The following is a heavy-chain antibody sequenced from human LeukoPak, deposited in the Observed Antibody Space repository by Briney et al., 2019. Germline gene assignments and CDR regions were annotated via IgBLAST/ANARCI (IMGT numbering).Heavy chain of an antibody. D-gene: IGHD1-1*01. CDR1: GFDFSNYG. V-gene: IGHV3-30*02. CDR2: IRFDRSNI. CDR3: AKDNELGVNWNPFDY. Sequence: GGSLRLSCAASGFDFSNYGMHWVRQAPGKGLEWVSFIRFDRSNIYYADSVKGRFTISRDNSRNMLYLQMNSLRAEDTAMYYYAKDNELGVNWNPFDYWGQGTLVTVSS. J-gene: IGHJ4*02.